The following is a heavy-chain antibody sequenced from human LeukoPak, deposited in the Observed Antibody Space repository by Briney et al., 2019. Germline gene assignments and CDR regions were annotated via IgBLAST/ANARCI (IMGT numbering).Heavy chain of an antibody. V-gene: IGHV3-23*01. Sequence: PGGSLRLSCAASGFTFSSYAMSRVRQAPGKGLEWVSGISASGGSTYYADSVKGRFTISRDNSKNTLYLQMNSLRAEDTAVYYCAKDRGYGGSYLFYFDYWGQGTLVTVSS. J-gene: IGHJ4*02. CDR3: AKDRGYGGSYLFYFDY. CDR1: GFTFSSYA. D-gene: IGHD1-26*01. CDR2: ISASGGST.